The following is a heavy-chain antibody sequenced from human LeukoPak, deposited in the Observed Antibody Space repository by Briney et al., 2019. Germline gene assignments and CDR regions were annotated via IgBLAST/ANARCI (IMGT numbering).Heavy chain of an antibody. D-gene: IGHD5-12*01. Sequence: ASVKVSCKASGYTFTSYVMHRVRQAPGQRLEWMGWINAGNGNTKYSQKFQGRVTITRDTSASTAYMELSSLRSEDTAVYYCARDQWLGSDAFDIWGQGTMVTVSS. J-gene: IGHJ3*02. V-gene: IGHV1-3*01. CDR1: GYTFTSYV. CDR3: ARDQWLGSDAFDI. CDR2: INAGNGNT.